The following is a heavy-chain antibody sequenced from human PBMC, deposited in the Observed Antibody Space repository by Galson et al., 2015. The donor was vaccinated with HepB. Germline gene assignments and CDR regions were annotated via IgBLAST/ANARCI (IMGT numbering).Heavy chain of an antibody. CDR1: GFPFTSRT. CDR3: AVGVGHDF. J-gene: IGHJ4*02. CDR2: IGQPDGPT. Sequence: SLRLSCAASGFPFTSRTLHWARPAPGKGLEWVPGIGQPDGPTYYADSVKGRFTISRDNPGNTLFLHMNSLRVDDTAVYYCAVGVGHDFWGQGTLVTVSS. D-gene: IGHD3-10*01. V-gene: IGHV3-23*01.